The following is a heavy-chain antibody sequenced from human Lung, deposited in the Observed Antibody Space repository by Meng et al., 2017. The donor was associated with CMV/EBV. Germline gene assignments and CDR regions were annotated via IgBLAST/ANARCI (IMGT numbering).Heavy chain of an antibody. CDR1: GFSLSNARMG. Sequence: SGPTLVXPTETLTLTCTVPGFSLSNARMGVSWIRQPPGKALEWLAHIFSNDEKSYSTSLKSRLTISKDTSKSQVVLTMTNMDPVDTSTYYCARIRALRFLEWLKVGAYYGMDVWGQGTTVTVSS. J-gene: IGHJ6*02. D-gene: IGHD3-3*01. CDR3: ARIRALRFLEWLKVGAYYGMDV. V-gene: IGHV2-26*01. CDR2: IFSNDEK.